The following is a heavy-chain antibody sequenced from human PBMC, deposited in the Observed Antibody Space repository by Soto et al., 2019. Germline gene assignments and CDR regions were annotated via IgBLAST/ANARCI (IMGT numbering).Heavy chain of an antibody. CDR1: GYTFTIYA. V-gene: IGHV1-3*01. CDR2: INAGNGNT. CDR3: ARARDIVVVVAAGNFDY. Sequence: ASVKVSCKASGYTFTIYAMHWVLQAPGQRLEWMGWINAGNGNTKYSQKFQGRVTITRDTSASTAYMELSSLRSEDTAVYYCARARDIVVVVAAGNFDYWGQGTLVTVSS. J-gene: IGHJ4*02. D-gene: IGHD2-15*01.